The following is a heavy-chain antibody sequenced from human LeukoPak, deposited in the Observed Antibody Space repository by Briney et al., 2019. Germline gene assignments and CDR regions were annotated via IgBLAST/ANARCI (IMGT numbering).Heavy chain of an antibody. CDR3: ARDDCGDTCYPGGY. D-gene: IGHD2-21*01. V-gene: IGHV1-3*01. Sequence: GASPRDSCKQPGYTLTISVIYWVCPSPGQRPEWMGWINVANGATKYSQTFKGRATTTSNTSASTAYMELSSLTTEDTALYSCARDDCGDTCYPGGYWGQGTLVTVSS. CDR1: GYTLTISV. CDR2: INVANGAT. J-gene: IGHJ4*02.